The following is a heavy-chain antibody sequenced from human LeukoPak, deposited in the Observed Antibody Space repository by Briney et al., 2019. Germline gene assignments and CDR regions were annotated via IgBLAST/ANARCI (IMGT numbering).Heavy chain of an antibody. D-gene: IGHD5-18*01. CDR3: ARVAVDTAMVADYYYGMDV. Sequence: KFQGRVTITRDTSAGTAYMELSSLRSEDTAVYYCARVAVDTAMVADYYYGMDVWGQGTTVTVSS. J-gene: IGHJ6*02. V-gene: IGHV1-3*01.